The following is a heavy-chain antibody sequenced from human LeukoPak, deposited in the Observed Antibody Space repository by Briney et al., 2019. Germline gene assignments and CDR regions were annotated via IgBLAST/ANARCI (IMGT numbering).Heavy chain of an antibody. D-gene: IGHD1-26*01. Sequence: GGSLRLSCAASGFTFSSYAMSWVRQAPGKGLEWVSAISGSGGSTYYADSVKGRFTISRDNSKNTLYLQMNSLRAEDTAVYYCAKGPLSLRAVGATRGGAYWGQGTLVTVSS. CDR1: GFTFSSYA. CDR3: AKGPLSLRAVGATRGGAY. V-gene: IGHV3-23*01. J-gene: IGHJ4*02. CDR2: ISGSGGST.